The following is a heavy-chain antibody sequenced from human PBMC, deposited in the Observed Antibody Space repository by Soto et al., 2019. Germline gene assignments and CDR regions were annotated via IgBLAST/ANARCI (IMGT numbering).Heavy chain of an antibody. CDR2: VYYSGST. V-gene: IGHV4-30-4*01. Sequence: QVQLQESGPGLVKPSQTLSLTCTVSGGSISSGDYYWSWIRQPPGKGLGWIGYVYYSGSTYYNPSLKSRVTISVDTSKTQFSLKLSSVTAADTALYYCASGGHPLWGCAFEIWGQGTMVTVSS. D-gene: IGHD3-16*01. CDR1: GGSISSGDYY. J-gene: IGHJ3*02. CDR3: ASGGHPLWGCAFEI.